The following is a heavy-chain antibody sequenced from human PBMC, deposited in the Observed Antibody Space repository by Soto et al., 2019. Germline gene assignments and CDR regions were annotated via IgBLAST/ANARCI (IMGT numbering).Heavy chain of an antibody. CDR2: IIPIFGTA. D-gene: IGHD1-26*01. CDR3: ASFRWDDLGLNYYYGMDV. V-gene: IGHV1-69*06. J-gene: IGHJ6*02. Sequence: ASVKVSCKASGGTFSSYAISWVRQAPGQGLEWMGGIIPIFGTANYAQKFQGRVTITADKSTSTAYMELSSLRSEDTAVYYCASFRWDDLGLNYYYGMDVWGQGTTVTVSS. CDR1: GGTFSSYA.